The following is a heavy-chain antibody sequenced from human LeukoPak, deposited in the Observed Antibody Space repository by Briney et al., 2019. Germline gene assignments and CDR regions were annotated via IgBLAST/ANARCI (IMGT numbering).Heavy chain of an antibody. Sequence: GESLKISCKGSGYRFTNYWIGWVRQMPGKGLEWMGIIYPGDSDTGYSPSFQGQVTISVDTSISTAYRQWRSLRASDTAMYYCSTYPYDSSATWGQGTLVTVSS. V-gene: IGHV5-51*01. D-gene: IGHD3-22*01. CDR3: STYPYDSSAT. J-gene: IGHJ4*02. CDR2: IYPGDSDT. CDR1: GYRFTNYW.